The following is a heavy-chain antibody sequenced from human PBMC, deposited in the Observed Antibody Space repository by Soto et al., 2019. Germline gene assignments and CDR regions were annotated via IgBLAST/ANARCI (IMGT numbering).Heavy chain of an antibody. Sequence: ASETLSLTCTVSGDSISTYYWSWIRQPPGKGLEWIGYIYNSGSTKYNPSLKSRVTISVDTSKNHFSLKLNSVTAADTAVYYCAREDCSSTSCYGGNWFDPWGQGTLVTVSS. V-gene: IGHV4-59*12. J-gene: IGHJ5*02. D-gene: IGHD2-2*01. CDR3: AREDCSSTSCYGGNWFDP. CDR1: GDSISTYY. CDR2: IYNSGST.